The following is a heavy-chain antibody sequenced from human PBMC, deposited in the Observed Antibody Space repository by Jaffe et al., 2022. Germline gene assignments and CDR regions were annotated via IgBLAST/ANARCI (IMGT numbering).Heavy chain of an antibody. CDR2: IYHSGST. Sequence: QVQLQESGPGLVKPSGTLSLTCAVSGGSISSSNWWSWIRQPPGKGLEWIGEIYHSGSTNYNPSLKSRVTISVDKSKNQFSLKLSSVTAADTAVYYCAHLPDVDIVATFGPRGYWGQGTLVTVSS. D-gene: IGHD5-12*01. CDR1: GGSISSSNW. V-gene: IGHV4-4*02. CDR3: AHLPDVDIVATFGPRGY. J-gene: IGHJ4*02.